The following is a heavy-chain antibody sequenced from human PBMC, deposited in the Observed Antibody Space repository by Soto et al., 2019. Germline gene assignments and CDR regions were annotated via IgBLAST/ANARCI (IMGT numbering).Heavy chain of an antibody. CDR1: GYTFTGYY. CDR3: ARDRRMVRGFIIPRGSYYAMDV. V-gene: IGHV1-2*04. Sequence: GASVKVSCKASGYTFTGYYMHWVRQAPGQGLEWMGWINPNSGGTNYAQKFQGWVTMTRDTSISTAYMELSRLRSDDTAVYYCARDRRMVRGFIIPRGSYYAMDVWGQGTTVTVSS. D-gene: IGHD3-10*01. J-gene: IGHJ6*02. CDR2: INPNSGGT.